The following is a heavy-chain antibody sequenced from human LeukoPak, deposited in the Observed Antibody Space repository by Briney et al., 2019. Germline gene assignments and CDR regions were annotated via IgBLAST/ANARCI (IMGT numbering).Heavy chain of an antibody. Sequence: PSETLSLTCAVYGGSLSGYYWSWIRQSPGKGLEWIGEINHSGGTNYNASLKSRVTISVDTSKKQFSLKLNTVTAADTAVYYCARGRAVAPNYYYCGMDVWGRGTTVTVPS. D-gene: IGHD2-15*01. CDR3: ARGRAVAPNYYYCGMDV. J-gene: IGHJ6*02. V-gene: IGHV4-34*01. CDR1: GGSLSGYY. CDR2: INHSGGT.